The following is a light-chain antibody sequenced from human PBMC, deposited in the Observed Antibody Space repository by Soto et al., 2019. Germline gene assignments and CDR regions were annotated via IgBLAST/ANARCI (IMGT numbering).Light chain of an antibody. CDR3: TEITTHSLWV. J-gene: IGLJ3*02. V-gene: IGLV2-14*03. CDR2: DVT. CDR1: SSDVGAYNY. Sequence: QSVLTQPASVSGSPGQSVTISCTGTSSDVGAYNYVSWFQHHPGKVPKLIIYDVTNRPSGISNRFSGSKSGNTASLTVSGLQADDEADNSSTEITTHSLWVFGGGTK.